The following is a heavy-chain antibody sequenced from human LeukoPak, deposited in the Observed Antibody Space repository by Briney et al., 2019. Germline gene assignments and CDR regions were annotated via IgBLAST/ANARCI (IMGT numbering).Heavy chain of an antibody. CDR1: GGSFSGYY. CDR3: ARGRKGYSYGFEY. Sequence: PSETLSLTCAVYGGSFSGYYWSWIRQPPGKGLEWIGEINHSGSTNYNPSLKSRVTISVDTSKNQFSLKLSSVTAADTAVYYCARGRKGYSYGFEYRGQGTLVTVSS. D-gene: IGHD5-18*01. CDR2: INHSGST. V-gene: IGHV4-34*01. J-gene: IGHJ4*02.